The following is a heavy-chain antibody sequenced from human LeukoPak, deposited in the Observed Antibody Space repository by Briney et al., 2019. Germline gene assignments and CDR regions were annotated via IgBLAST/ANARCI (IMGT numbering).Heavy chain of an antibody. Sequence: GGSLRLSCAASGFTFSSYAMSWVRQAPGKGLEWVSAISGSGGSTYYADSVKGRFTISRDNSKNTLYLQMNSLRAEDTAVYYRAKREAQRYYYDSSGTFDYWGQGTLVTVSS. CDR3: AKREAQRYYYDSSGTFDY. D-gene: IGHD3-22*01. J-gene: IGHJ4*02. CDR1: GFTFSSYA. CDR2: ISGSGGST. V-gene: IGHV3-23*01.